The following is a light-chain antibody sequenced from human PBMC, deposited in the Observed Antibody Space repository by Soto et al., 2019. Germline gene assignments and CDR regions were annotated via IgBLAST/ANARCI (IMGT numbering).Light chain of an antibody. V-gene: IGLV2-14*01. CDR1: TSDIGGYNY. CDR2: DVS. CDR3: SSYSSSSPLV. J-gene: IGLJ1*01. Sequence: QSALTQPASVSGSPGQSITISCTGTTSDIGGYNYVSWYQQHPGKAPKLMIYDVSNRPSGVSNRFSGSKSGTTASLTIAGYQAEEEADYYCSSYSSSSPLVFGAGTKLTVL.